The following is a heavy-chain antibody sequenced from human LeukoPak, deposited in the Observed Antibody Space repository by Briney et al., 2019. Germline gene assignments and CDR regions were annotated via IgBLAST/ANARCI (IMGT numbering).Heavy chain of an antibody. J-gene: IGHJ5*02. V-gene: IGHV1-69*04. CDR3: ARDRVVPGNWFDP. CDR2: IIPILGIA. CDR1: GSTFSSYA. Sequence: ASVKVSCKASGSTFSSYAISWVRQAPGQGLEWMGRIIPILGIANYAQKFQGRVTITADKSTSTAYMELSSLRSEDTAVYYCARDRVVPGNWFDPWGQGTLVTVSS. D-gene: IGHD2-2*01.